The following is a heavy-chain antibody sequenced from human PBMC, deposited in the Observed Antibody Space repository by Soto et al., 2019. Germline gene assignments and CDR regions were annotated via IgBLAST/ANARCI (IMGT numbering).Heavy chain of an antibody. CDR3: ARHDSMSSSSSWPSYYYYYYMDV. CDR1: CGSISSYY. V-gene: IGHV4-59*08. Sequence: SETLSLTCTVSCGSISSYYWSWIRQPPGKGLEWIGYIYYSGSTNYNPSLKSRVTISVDTSKNQFSLKLSSVTAADTAVYYCARHDSMSSSSSWPSYYYYYYMDVWGKGTTVTVSS. D-gene: IGHD6-13*01. CDR2: IYYSGST. J-gene: IGHJ6*03.